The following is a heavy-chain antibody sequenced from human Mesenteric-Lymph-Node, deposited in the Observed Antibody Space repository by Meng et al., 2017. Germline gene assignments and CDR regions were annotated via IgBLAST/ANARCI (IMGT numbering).Heavy chain of an antibody. J-gene: IGHJ4*02. D-gene: IGHD4-17*01. CDR2: ISWNSGSI. CDR3: ARDLPVPHDNGYKADY. CDR1: GFTFDDYA. V-gene: IGHV3-9*01. Sequence: SLKISCAASGFTFDDYAMHWVRQAPGKGLEWVSGISWNSGSIGYAVSLTGRFTISRDNAKDTVYLQMNSLRADDTAVYYCARDLPVPHDNGYKADYWGQGTLVTVSS.